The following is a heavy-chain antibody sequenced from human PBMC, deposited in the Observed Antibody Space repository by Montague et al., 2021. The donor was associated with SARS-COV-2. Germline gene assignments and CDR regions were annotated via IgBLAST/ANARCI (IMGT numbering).Heavy chain of an antibody. Sequence: CAISGDSVASNSAIWSWIRQSPSTGLEWLGSTYYRSKWYNDHAVSVKSRISINPDTSKNQFSLQLNSVTPDDTAVYYCARLKYGMDVWGQGTTVTVSS. J-gene: IGHJ6*02. CDR2: TYYRSKWYN. CDR1: GDSVASNSAI. V-gene: IGHV6-1*01. CDR3: ARLKYGMDV.